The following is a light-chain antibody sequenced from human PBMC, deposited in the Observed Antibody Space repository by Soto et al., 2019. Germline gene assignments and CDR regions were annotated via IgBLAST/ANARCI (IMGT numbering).Light chain of an antibody. V-gene: IGKV3-20*01. CDR1: QSVSSSY. CDR2: GAS. J-gene: IGKJ2*01. CDR3: QQYNNWPYT. Sequence: EIVLTQSPGTLSMSAGERATLSCRASQSVSSSYLAWYQQKPGQAPRLLIYGASRRATGIPDRFSGSGSGTDFTLTISRLEPEDFAVYYCQQYNNWPYTFGQGTKLEIK.